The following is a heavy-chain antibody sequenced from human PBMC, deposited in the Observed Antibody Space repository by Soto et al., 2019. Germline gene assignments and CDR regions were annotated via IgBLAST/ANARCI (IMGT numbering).Heavy chain of an antibody. J-gene: IGHJ3*02. Sequence: PGGSLRLSCAASGFTFSSYAMSWVCQAPGKGLEWVSAISGSGGSTYYADSVKGRFTISRDNSKNTLYLQMNSLRAEDTAVYYCAKVGGRYYDSSGFDAFDIWGQGTMVTVSS. CDR1: GFTFSSYA. V-gene: IGHV3-23*01. CDR2: ISGSGGST. D-gene: IGHD3-22*01. CDR3: AKVGGRYYDSSGFDAFDI.